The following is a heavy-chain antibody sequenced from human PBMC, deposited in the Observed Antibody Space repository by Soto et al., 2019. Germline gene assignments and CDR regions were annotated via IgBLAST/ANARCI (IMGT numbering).Heavy chain of an antibody. CDR2: IYYSRST. D-gene: IGHD1-26*01. V-gene: IGHV4-59*01. Sequence: SQTLSLTCTACGSSISSYYWSWIRQPPGKGLEWIGYIYYSRSTNYNPSLKSRVTRSVDTCKSQFSLKLSSVTAADTAVYYCASGSYLPKYYYYYGMDVWGQGTTGTVSS. J-gene: IGHJ6*02. CDR1: GSSISSYY. CDR3: ASGSYLPKYYYYYGMDV.